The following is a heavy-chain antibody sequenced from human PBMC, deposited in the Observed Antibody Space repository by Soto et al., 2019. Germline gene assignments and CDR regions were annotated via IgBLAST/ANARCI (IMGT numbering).Heavy chain of an antibody. CDR2: INPNSGGT. D-gene: IGHD5-12*01. Sequence: ASVKVSCKASGYTFTSYGMNWVRQAPGRGLEWMGWINPNSGGTNYAQKFQGRVTMTRDTSISTAYMELSRLRSDDTAVYYCARAVDIVATYDYWGQGTLVTVSS. J-gene: IGHJ4*02. CDR3: ARAVDIVATYDY. V-gene: IGHV1-2*02. CDR1: GYTFTSYG.